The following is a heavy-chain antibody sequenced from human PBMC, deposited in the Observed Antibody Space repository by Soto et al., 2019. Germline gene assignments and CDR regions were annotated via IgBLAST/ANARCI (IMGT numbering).Heavy chain of an antibody. Sequence: GGSLRLSCAASGFTFSSYAMHWVRQAPGKGLEWVAVISYGGSNKYYADSVKGRFTISRDNSKNTLYLQMNSLRAEDTAVYYCARVFDLVVAGEDYWGQGTLVTVSS. J-gene: IGHJ4*02. CDR1: GFTFSSYA. V-gene: IGHV3-30-3*01. CDR3: ARVFDLVVAGEDY. CDR2: ISYGGSNK. D-gene: IGHD2-15*01.